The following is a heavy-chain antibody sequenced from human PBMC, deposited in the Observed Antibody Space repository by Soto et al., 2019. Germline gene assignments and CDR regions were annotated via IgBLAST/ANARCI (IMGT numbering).Heavy chain of an antibody. V-gene: IGHV4-31*03. J-gene: IGHJ5*02. CDR2: IYYSGST. CDR1: GGSISSGGSY. CDR3: ASKGCSWFDP. D-gene: IGHD2-8*01. Sequence: SETLSLTCTFSGGSISSGGSYWSWIRQHPGKGLEWIGYIYYSGSTNYNPSLKSRVTISVDPSNNHFSLNLSSVTAAHPAGYYCASKGCSWFDPRGPGTRGPVSS.